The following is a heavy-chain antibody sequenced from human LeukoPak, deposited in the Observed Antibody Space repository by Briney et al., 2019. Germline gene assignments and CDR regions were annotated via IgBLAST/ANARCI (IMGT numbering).Heavy chain of an antibody. CDR2: IIPIFGTA. V-gene: IGHV1-69*13. CDR3: ASFDSSGYWYYFDY. D-gene: IGHD3-22*01. Sequence: SVKVSCKASGGTFSSYAISWVRQAPGQGLEWMGGIIPIFGTANYAQKFQGRVTITADESTSTAYMELSSLRSEDTAVYYCASFDSSGYWYYFDYWGQGTLVTASS. J-gene: IGHJ4*02. CDR1: GGTFSSYA.